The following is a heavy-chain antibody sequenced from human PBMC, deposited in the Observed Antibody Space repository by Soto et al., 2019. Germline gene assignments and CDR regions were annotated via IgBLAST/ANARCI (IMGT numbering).Heavy chain of an antibody. D-gene: IGHD2-15*01. Sequence: QVQLVESGGGVVQPGRSLRLSCAASGFTFSTSAMHWVRQAPGKGLEWVAVISYDGINKYYTDSVKGRFTISRDNSKNTLYLQMNSLRSEDTAVYYCARGRGRVWYGLYFDYWGQGTLVTVSS. CDR1: GFTFSTSA. J-gene: IGHJ4*02. CDR2: ISYDGINK. CDR3: ARGRGRVWYGLYFDY. V-gene: IGHV3-30-3*01.